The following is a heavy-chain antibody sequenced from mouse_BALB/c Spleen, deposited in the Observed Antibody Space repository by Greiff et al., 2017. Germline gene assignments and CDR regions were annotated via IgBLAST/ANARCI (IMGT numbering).Heavy chain of an antibody. CDR2: INSNGGST. CDR1: GFTFSSYG. V-gene: IGHV5-6-3*01. Sequence: EVHLVESGGGLVQPGGSLKLSCAASGFTFSSYGMSWVRQTPDKRLELVATINSNGGSTYYPDSVKGRFTISRDNAKNTLYLQMSSLKSEDTAMYYCARDRYGNYGAMDYWGQGTSVTVSS. CDR3: ARDRYGNYGAMDY. J-gene: IGHJ4*01. D-gene: IGHD2-10*02.